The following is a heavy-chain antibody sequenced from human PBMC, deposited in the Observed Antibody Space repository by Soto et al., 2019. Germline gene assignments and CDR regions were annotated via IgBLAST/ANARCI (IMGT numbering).Heavy chain of an antibody. V-gene: IGHV1-69*08. CDR2: IIPILGIA. J-gene: IGHJ4*02. CDR3: ARDGRWDHPLDY. D-gene: IGHD1-26*01. Sequence: QVQLVQSGAEVKKPGSSVKVSCKASGGTFSSYTISWVRQAPGQGLEWMGRIIPILGIANYAQKFQGRVTITADKSTSTAYMELSSLRSEDTAVYYCARDGRWDHPLDYWGQGTLVTVS. CDR1: GGTFSSYT.